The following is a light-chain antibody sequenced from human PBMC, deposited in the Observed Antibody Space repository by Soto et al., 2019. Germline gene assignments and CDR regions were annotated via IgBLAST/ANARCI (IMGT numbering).Light chain of an antibody. CDR3: HQVYTYPRT. CDR1: QGVRSY. CDR2: GAS. V-gene: IGKV1-9*01. J-gene: IGKJ1*01. Sequence: IQLTQSPSSLSASVGDRVTITCRASQGVRSYLAWFQQRPGKAPKLLTFGASTLQNGVSARFSGGGFGTEFTLTITSLQPEDFATYYCHQVYTYPRTFGQGTKVDIK.